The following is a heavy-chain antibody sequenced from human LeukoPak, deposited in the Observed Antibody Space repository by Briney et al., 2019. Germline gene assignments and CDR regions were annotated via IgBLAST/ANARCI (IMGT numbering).Heavy chain of an antibody. CDR3: AKDRDVVVPAAPYVWGDY. D-gene: IGHD2-2*01. V-gene: IGHV3-23*01. CDR1: GFTFSSYA. CDR2: ISGSGGST. Sequence: PGGSLRLSCAASGFTFSSYAVSWVRQAPGKGLEWVSAISGSGGSTYYADSVKGRFTISRDNSKNTLYLQMNSLRAEDTAVYYCAKDRDVVVPAAPYVWGDYWGQGTLVTVSS. J-gene: IGHJ4*02.